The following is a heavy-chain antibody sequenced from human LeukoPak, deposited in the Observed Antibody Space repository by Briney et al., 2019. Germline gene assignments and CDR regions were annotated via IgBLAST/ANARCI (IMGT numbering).Heavy chain of an antibody. CDR2: INPSGGST. Sequence: ASVKVSCKASAYTFTRYHMHWVRQAPGQGLEWMGIINPSGGSTRYAQKFQGRVTMTRDTSTTTVYMELSSLRSEDTAVYYCARDPWVSSGNYHYGMDVWGQGTTVTVSS. V-gene: IGHV1-46*01. D-gene: IGHD6-19*01. CDR1: AYTFTRYH. J-gene: IGHJ6*02. CDR3: ARDPWVSSGNYHYGMDV.